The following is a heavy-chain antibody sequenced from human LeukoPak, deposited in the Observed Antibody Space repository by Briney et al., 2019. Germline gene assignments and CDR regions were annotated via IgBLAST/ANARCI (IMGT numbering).Heavy chain of an antibody. D-gene: IGHD3-22*01. J-gene: IGHJ4*02. CDR3: AKVRYYYVPGEILFDY. Sequence: GGSLRLSCAASGFTFSSYAMSWVRQAPGKGLEWVSAISGSGGSTYYADSVKGRFTISRDNSKNTLYLQMNSLRAEDTAVYYCAKVRYYYVPGEILFDYWGQGTLVTVSS. CDR2: ISGSGGST. CDR1: GFTFSSYA. V-gene: IGHV3-23*01.